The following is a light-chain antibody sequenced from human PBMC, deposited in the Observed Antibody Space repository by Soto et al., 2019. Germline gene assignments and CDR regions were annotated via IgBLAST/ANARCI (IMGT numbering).Light chain of an antibody. J-gene: IGLJ2*01. Sequence: QLVLTQPASVSGSLGQSIAFSCTGTSSDIGDYNYVSWYQQLPGKAPKLMIYDVSNRPSGVSDRFSGSVSGNTASLTISGLQPEDEADYYCSSYAGSTTVLFGGGTQLTVL. V-gene: IGLV2-14*01. CDR3: SSYAGSTTVL. CDR1: SSDIGDYNY. CDR2: DVS.